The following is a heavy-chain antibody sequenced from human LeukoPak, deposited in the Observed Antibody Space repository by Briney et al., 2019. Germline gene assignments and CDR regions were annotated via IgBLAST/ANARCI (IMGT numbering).Heavy chain of an antibody. CDR2: ISYDGSNK. D-gene: IGHD3-9*01. J-gene: IGHJ4*02. V-gene: IGHV3-30-3*01. CDR3: ARVFLTGYHFDY. CDR1: GFTFSSYA. Sequence: PGGSLRLSCAASGFTFSSYAMHWVRQAPGKGLEWVAVISYDGSNKYYADSVKGRFTISRDNSKNTLYLQMNSLRAEDTAVYYCARVFLTGYHFDYWGQGTLVTVSS.